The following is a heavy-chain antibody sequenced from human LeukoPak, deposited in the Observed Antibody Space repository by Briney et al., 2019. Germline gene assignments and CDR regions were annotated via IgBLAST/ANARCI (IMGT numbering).Heavy chain of an antibody. CDR3: ARVIGYCSGGSCYPSRFDY. J-gene: IGHJ4*02. V-gene: IGHV4-38-2*01. CDR1: GYSISSGYY. D-gene: IGHD2-15*01. CDR2: IYYSGST. Sequence: PSETLSLTCAVSGYSISSGYYWGWIRQPPGKGLEWIGSIYYSGSTYYNPSLKSRVTISVDTSKNQFSLKLSSVTAADTAVYYCARVIGYCSGGSCYPSRFDYWGQGTLVTVSS.